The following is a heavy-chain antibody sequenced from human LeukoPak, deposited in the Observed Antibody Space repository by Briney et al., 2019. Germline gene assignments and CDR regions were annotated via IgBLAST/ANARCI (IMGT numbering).Heavy chain of an antibody. J-gene: IGHJ4*02. CDR3: ARSGYYDSSPTG. CDR2: ISYDGSNK. D-gene: IGHD3-22*01. CDR1: GFTFSSYA. V-gene: IGHV3-30*07. Sequence: GRSLRLSCAASGFTFSSYAMHWVRQAPGKGLEWVAVISYDGSNKYYADSVKGRFTISRDNSKNTLYLQMNSLRAEDTAVYYCARSGYYDSSPTGWGQGTLVTVSS.